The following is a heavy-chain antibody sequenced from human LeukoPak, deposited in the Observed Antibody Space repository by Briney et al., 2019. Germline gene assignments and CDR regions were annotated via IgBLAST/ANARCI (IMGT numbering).Heavy chain of an antibody. CDR1: GYTFTGYY. CDR2: INPNSGGT. J-gene: IGHJ6*03. CDR3: ARSGSNVRYYYYYMDV. V-gene: IGHV1-2*02. D-gene: IGHD4-11*01. Sequence: ASVTVSCKASGYTFTGYYMHWVRQAPGQGLEWMGWINPNSGGTNYAQKFQGRVTMTRDTSISTAYMELSRLRSDDTAVYYCARSGSNVRYYYYYMDVWGKGATVTVSS.